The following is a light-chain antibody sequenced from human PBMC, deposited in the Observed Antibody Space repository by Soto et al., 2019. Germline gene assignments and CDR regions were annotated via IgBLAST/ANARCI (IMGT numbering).Light chain of an antibody. V-gene: IGKV3-20*01. Sequence: EIVLTQSPGTLSLSPGERATLSCRASQSVNSNYLAWYQQKPGQGPRLLMYGASSRATGIPDRFSGSGSGTDFTLTISSREPEDFAVYYCQQYDNSPRPFGQATTVEIK. CDR1: QSVNSNY. J-gene: IGKJ1*01. CDR3: QQYDNSPRP. CDR2: GAS.